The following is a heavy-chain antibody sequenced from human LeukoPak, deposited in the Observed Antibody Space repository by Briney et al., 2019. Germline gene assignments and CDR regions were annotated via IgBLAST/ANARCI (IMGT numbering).Heavy chain of an antibody. CDR2: IIHSGST. D-gene: IGHD2-21*02. CDR1: VGSFSGYY. J-gene: IGHJ4*02. Sequence: SETLSLTCAVYVGSFSGYYWSWIRQPPGKGLEWIGEIIHSGSTNYNPSLKSRVTISVDTSKNQFSLKLSSVTAADTAVYYCARGGYCGGDCYFYYWGQGTLVTVSS. V-gene: IGHV4-34*01. CDR3: ARGGYCGGDCYFYY.